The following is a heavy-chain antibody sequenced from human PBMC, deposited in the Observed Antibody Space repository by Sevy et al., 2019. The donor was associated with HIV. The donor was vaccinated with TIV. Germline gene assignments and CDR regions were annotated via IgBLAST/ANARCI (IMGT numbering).Heavy chain of an antibody. CDR2: ISSSGSTI. V-gene: IGHV3-11*01. CDR3: ANSGAPGIAASPHWFDP. Sequence: GGSLRLSCAASGFTFSDYYMSWIRQAPGKGLEWVSYISSSGSTIYYAGSVKGRFTISRDNAKNSLYLQMNSLRAEDTAVYYCANSGAPGIAASPHWFDPWGQGTLVTVSS. J-gene: IGHJ5*02. CDR1: GFTFSDYY. D-gene: IGHD6-13*01.